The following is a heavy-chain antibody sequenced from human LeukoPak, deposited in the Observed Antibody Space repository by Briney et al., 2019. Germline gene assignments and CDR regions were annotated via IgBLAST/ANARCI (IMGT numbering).Heavy chain of an antibody. CDR1: GGTFTSYA. V-gene: IGHV1-69*05. Sequence: SVKVSCKASGGTFTSYAISWLRQAPGQGLGWMGRIIPIFGTANYAQKFQGRVTITTDEYTSTADKELSSLRFEDKAVYYCARGGYYDSSSPFDYWGQGTLVTVSS. J-gene: IGHJ4*02. D-gene: IGHD3-22*01. CDR3: ARGGYYDSSSPFDY. CDR2: IIPIFGTA.